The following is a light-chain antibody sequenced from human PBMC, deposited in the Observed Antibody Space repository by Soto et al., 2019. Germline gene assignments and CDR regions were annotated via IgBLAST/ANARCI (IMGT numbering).Light chain of an antibody. CDR3: QRTAASRT. Sequence: EILLTQSPGTLSLSAGERATLSCRASQSLSSNYLAWYQQRPGQAPRLLIYGAYTRATGIPDRFSGSGSGTDFTLTISRLEPEDFAMYHCQRTAASRTFGQGTQVEVK. CDR1: QSLSSNY. CDR2: GAY. J-gene: IGKJ1*01. V-gene: IGKV3-20*01.